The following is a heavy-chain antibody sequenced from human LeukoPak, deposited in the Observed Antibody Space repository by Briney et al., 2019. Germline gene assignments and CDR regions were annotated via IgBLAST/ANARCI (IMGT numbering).Heavy chain of an antibody. CDR1: GFTFSSYA. V-gene: IGHV3-23*01. D-gene: IGHD6-19*01. J-gene: IGHJ4*02. Sequence: PGGSLRLSCVASGFTFSSYAMSWVRQAPGKGLEWVSAISGSGGSTYYADSVKGRFTISRDNSKNTLYLQMNSLRAEDTAVYYCATAGTSRFWVDYWGQGTLVTVSS. CDR3: ATAGTSRFWVDY. CDR2: ISGSGGST.